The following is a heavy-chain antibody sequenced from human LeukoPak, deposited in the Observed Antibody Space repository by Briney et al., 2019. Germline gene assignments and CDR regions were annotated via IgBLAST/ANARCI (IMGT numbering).Heavy chain of an antibody. CDR1: GFTFCIYA. CDR3: ARDLWFGELGRGDY. D-gene: IGHD3-10*01. Sequence: GRSLRLSCAVSGFTFCIYAMHWVRQAPGKGLEWVAVISYDGSNKYYADSVKGRFTISRDNSKNTLYLQMNSLSAEDTAVYYCARDLWFGELGRGDYWGQGTLVTVSS. CDR2: ISYDGSNK. V-gene: IGHV3-30-3*01. J-gene: IGHJ4*02.